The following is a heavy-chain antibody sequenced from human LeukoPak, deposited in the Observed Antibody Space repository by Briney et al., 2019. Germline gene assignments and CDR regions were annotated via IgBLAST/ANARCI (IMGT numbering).Heavy chain of an antibody. J-gene: IGHJ3*02. V-gene: IGHV3-23*01. D-gene: IGHD2-15*01. CDR3: AKDTYCSGGGCYSDAFDI. CDR1: GFTFSSYS. Sequence: GGSLRLSCAASGFTFSSYSMNWVRQAPGKGLEWVSAISGSGGSTYYADSVKGRFTISRDNSKNTLYLQMNSLRAEDTAVYYCAKDTYCSGGGCYSDAFDIWGQGTMVTVSS. CDR2: ISGSGGST.